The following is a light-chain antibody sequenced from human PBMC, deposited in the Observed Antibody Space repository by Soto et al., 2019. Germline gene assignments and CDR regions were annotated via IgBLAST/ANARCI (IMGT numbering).Light chain of an antibody. Sequence: QSVLTQPPSASGTPGQRVTISCSGSSSNIGSHTVNWYQQLPGTAPRLFIYSNTQRPSGVPDRFSGSKSGTSASLAISGLQSEYEADYYCAAWDDSLNGVVFGGGTQLTVL. J-gene: IGLJ2*01. V-gene: IGLV1-44*01. CDR2: SNT. CDR3: AAWDDSLNGVV. CDR1: SSNIGSHT.